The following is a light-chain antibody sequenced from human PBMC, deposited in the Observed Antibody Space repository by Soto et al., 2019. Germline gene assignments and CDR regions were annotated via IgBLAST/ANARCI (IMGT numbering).Light chain of an antibody. V-gene: IGKV3-15*01. CDR2: GAS. Sequence: EVVMTQSPATLSVAPGERVTLSCRASQSVDSKLAWYQQKRGQAPRLLIYGASTRATGIPARFSGSGSGTEFTLTISSLQPADFGIYFCQQYHKWPLTFGGGTEVQIK. J-gene: IGKJ4*01. CDR3: QQYHKWPLT. CDR1: QSVDSK.